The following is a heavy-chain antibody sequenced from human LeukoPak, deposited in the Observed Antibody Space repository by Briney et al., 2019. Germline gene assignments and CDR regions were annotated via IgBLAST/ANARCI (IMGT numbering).Heavy chain of an antibody. V-gene: IGHV4-39*07. J-gene: IGHJ1*01. D-gene: IGHD3-10*01. CDR2: IFYSGST. Sequence: SVTLSLTCTVSGGSISSSSYYWGWIRQPPGKGLEWIGSIFYSGSTYYNPSLKSRVTISVDTSKNQFSLKLSSVTAADTAVYFCARAPRSGSYSAEYFQHWGQGTLVTVSS. CDR3: ARAPRSGSYSAEYFQH. CDR1: GGSISSSSYY.